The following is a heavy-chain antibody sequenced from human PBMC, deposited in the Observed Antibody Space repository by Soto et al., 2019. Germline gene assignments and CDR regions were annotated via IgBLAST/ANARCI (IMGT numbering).Heavy chain of an antibody. CDR3: ARVQYSSGWYGPFDY. CDR1: GYTFTGYY. V-gene: IGHV1-2*04. CDR2: INPNSGGT. Sequence: QVQLVQSGAEVKKPGASVKVSCKASGYTFTGYYMHWVRQAPGQGLEWRGWINPNSGGTNYAQKFQGWVTMTRDTSISTAYMELSRLRSDDTAVYYCARVQYSSGWYGPFDYWGQGTLVTVSS. D-gene: IGHD6-19*01. J-gene: IGHJ4*02.